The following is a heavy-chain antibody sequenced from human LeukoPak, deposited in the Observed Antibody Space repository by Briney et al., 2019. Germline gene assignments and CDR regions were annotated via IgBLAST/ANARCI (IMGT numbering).Heavy chain of an antibody. V-gene: IGHV4-59*01. CDR3: ARSEFLVSRDYYYYGMDV. CDR2: IYYSGST. CDR1: GGSISSYY. Sequence: SETLSLTCTVSGGSISSYYWSWIRQPPGKGLEWIGYIYYSGSTNYNPSLKSRVTISVDTSKNQFSMKLSSATAADTAVYCCARSEFLVSRDYYYYGMDVWGQGTTVTVSS. D-gene: IGHD2-8*01. J-gene: IGHJ6*02.